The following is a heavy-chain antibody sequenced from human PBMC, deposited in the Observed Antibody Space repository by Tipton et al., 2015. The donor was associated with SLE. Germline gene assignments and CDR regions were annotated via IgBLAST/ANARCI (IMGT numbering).Heavy chain of an antibody. CDR2: INPNSGDT. J-gene: IGHJ3*02. D-gene: IGHD1-26*01. Sequence: QSGPEVKKPGASVRVSCKSSGYTFTDYYMHWVRQAPGQGLEWMGRINPNSGDTDSAQKFQGRVTMTRDTSISTAYMELSRVTSDDTAVYYCATLRSGSQRRGFDIWGQGTTVTVSS. CDR1: GYTFTDYY. V-gene: IGHV1-2*06. CDR3: ATLRSGSQRRGFDI.